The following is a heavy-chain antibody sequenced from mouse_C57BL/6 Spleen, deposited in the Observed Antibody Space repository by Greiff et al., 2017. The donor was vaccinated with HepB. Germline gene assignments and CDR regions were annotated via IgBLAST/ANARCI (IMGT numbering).Heavy chain of an antibody. CDR2: INYDGSST. Sequence: EVKLVESEGGLVQPGSSMKLSCTASGFTFSDYYMAWVRQVPEKGLEWVANINYDGSSTYYLDSLKSRFIISRDNAKNILYLQMSSLKSEDTATYYCARAGYYSNFYAMDYWGQGTSVTVSS. D-gene: IGHD2-5*01. CDR3: ARAGYYSNFYAMDY. V-gene: IGHV5-16*01. CDR1: GFTFSDYY. J-gene: IGHJ4*01.